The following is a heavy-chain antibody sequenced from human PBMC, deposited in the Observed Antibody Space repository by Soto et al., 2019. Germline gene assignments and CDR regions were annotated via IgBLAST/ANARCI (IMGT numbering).Heavy chain of an antibody. CDR3: ARVWGCSSTSCYARGDNWFDP. CDR1: GYTFTSYG. CDR2: ISAYNGNT. V-gene: IGHV1-18*01. Sequence: ASVKVSCKASGYTFTSYGISWVRQAPGQGLEWMGWISAYNGNTNYAQKLQGRVTMTTDTSTSTAYMELRSLRSDDTAVYYCARVWGCSSTSCYARGDNWFDPWSQGTLVTVSS. J-gene: IGHJ5*02. D-gene: IGHD2-2*01.